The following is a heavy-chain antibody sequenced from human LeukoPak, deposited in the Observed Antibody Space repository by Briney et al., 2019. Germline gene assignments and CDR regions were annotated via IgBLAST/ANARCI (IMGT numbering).Heavy chain of an antibody. V-gene: IGHV1-18*01. CDR1: GYTFTSYG. J-gene: IGHJ4*02. CDR3: ARLSGSYFEPCFDY. Sequence: ASLKLSCKASGYTFTSYGISWVRQAPGQGLEWMGWISAYNGNTNYAQKLQGRVTMTTDTSTSTAYLELRSLRSDDTAVYYCARLSGSYFEPCFDYWGQGTLVTVSS. D-gene: IGHD1-26*01. CDR2: ISAYNGNT.